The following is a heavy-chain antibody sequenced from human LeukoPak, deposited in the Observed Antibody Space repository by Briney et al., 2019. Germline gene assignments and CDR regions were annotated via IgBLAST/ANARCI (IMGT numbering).Heavy chain of an antibody. D-gene: IGHD1-14*01. CDR3: AKVSGGGLYYDGMDV. CDR2: ISGSGGST. J-gene: IGHJ6*02. V-gene: IGHV3-23*01. Sequence: GGSLRLSCAGSGFTFSNYAMTWVRQAPGKGLEWVSAISGSGGSTYYADSVKGRFTISRDNSKNTLYLQMNSLRAEDTAVYYCAKVSGGGLYYDGMDVWGQGTTVTVSS. CDR1: GFTFSNYA.